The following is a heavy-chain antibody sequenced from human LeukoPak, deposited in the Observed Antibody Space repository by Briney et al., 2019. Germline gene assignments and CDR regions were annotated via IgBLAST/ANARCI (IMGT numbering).Heavy chain of an antibody. CDR2: IKSKTDGGTT. J-gene: IGHJ6*03. D-gene: IGHD3-3*01. V-gene: IGHV3-15*01. CDR3: TTMRGTQAYDFWSGVDYYYYYMDV. CDR1: GFTFSNAW. Sequence: GGSLRLSCAASGFTFSNAWMSWVRQAPGKGLEWVGRIKSKTDGGTTDYAAPGKGRFTISRDDSKNTLYLQMTSLKTEDTAVYYCTTMRGTQAYDFWSGVDYYYYYMDVWGKGTTVTVSS.